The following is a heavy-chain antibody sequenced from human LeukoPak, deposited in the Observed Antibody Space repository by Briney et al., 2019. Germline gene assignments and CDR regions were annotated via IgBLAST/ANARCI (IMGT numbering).Heavy chain of an antibody. CDR3: ARVARGGSYSYGYIDYYYYYYMDV. J-gene: IGHJ6*03. CDR2: IYYRGST. V-gene: IGHV4-39*01. Sequence: SETLSLTCTVSGGSISSSSYYWGWIRQPPGKGLEWIGSIYYRGSTYYNPSLKSRVTISVDTSKNQFSLKLSSVTAADTAVYYCARVARGGSYSYGYIDYYYYYYMDVWGKGTTVTVSS. CDR1: GGSISSSSYY. D-gene: IGHD5-18*01.